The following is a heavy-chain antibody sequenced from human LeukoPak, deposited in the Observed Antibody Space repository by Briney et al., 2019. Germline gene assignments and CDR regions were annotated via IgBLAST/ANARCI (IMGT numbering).Heavy chain of an antibody. CDR1: GGSFSGYY. V-gene: IGHV4-34*01. Sequence: PSETLSLTCAVYGGSFSGYYWSWIRQPPGKWLEWIGEINHSGSTNYNPSLKSRVTISVDTSKNQFSLKLSSVTAADTAVYYCARGHGDYVNYYYYYYMDVWGKGTTVTVSS. CDR2: INHSGST. J-gene: IGHJ6*03. D-gene: IGHD4-17*01. CDR3: ARGHGDYVNYYYYYYMDV.